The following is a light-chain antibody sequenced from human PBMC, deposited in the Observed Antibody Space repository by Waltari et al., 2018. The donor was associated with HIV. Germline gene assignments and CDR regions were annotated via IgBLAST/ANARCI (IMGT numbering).Light chain of an antibody. CDR3: QQYFTTPWT. CDR1: HSLLHSPNNKDF. J-gene: IGKJ1*01. CDR2: WAS. Sequence: VITQSPESLTVSLGVRATISCMVHHSLLHSPNNKDFLVWYQQKPGQPPTLLSYWASSRESGVPARFSGSGSGTNFTLTISSLQPEDVATYFCQQYFTTPWTFGQGTKVE. V-gene: IGKV4-1*01.